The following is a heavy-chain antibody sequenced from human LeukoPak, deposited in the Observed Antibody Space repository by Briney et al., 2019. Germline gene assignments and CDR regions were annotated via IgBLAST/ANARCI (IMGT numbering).Heavy chain of an antibody. CDR2: INHSGST. CDR1: GGSFNNYY. D-gene: IGHD6-19*01. Sequence: SETLSLTCAVYGGSFNNYYWSWIRQPPGKGLEWIGEINHSGSTNYNPSLKSRVTISADTSKNQFSLKLSSVTAADTAVYYCARHPATRIAVAGTGPLYYFDYWGQGTLVTVSS. J-gene: IGHJ4*02. V-gene: IGHV4-34*01. CDR3: ARHPATRIAVAGTGPLYYFDY.